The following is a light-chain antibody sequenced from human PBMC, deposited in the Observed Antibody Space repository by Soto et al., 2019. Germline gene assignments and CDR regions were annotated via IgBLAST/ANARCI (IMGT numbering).Light chain of an antibody. J-gene: IGLJ2*01. CDR3: GAWDDTLNVLV. V-gene: IGLV1-44*01. CDR1: SSNIGSKR. Sequence: QSVLTQPPSVSGTPGQTVTISCSGSSSNIGSKRVQWYQQLPETAPKLLIYSNNQRPSGVPDRFSGSKSGTSASLASSGLQSEDEAHYYCGAWDDTLNVLVFGGGTKLTVL. CDR2: SNN.